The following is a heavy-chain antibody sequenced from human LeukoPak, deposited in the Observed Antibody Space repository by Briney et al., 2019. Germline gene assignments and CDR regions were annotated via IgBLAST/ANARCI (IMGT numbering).Heavy chain of an antibody. V-gene: IGHV4-59*08. CDR2: IYYSGST. CDR1: GGSISSYY. Sequence: SETLSLTCTVSGGSISSYYWSWIRQPPGKGLEWIGYIYYSGSTNYNPSLKSRVTISVDTSKSQFSLKLSSVTAADTAVYYCASSPRYCSGGSCPYYFDYWGQGTLVTVSS. D-gene: IGHD2-15*01. J-gene: IGHJ4*02. CDR3: ASSPRYCSGGSCPYYFDY.